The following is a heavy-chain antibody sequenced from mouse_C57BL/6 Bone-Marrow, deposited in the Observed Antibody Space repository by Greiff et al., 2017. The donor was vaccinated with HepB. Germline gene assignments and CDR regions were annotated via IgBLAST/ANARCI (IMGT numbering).Heavy chain of an antibody. V-gene: IGHV14-4*01. CDR3: VIYYYGSGYAMDY. CDR2: INPENGDT. D-gene: IGHD1-1*01. J-gene: IGHJ4*01. CDR1: GFNIKDDY. Sequence: VQLQQSGAELVRPGASVKLSCTASGFNIKDDYMHWVKQRPEQGLEWIGWINPENGDTEYASKFQGKATITADTSSNTAYLQLSSLTSEDTAVYYCVIYYYGSGYAMDYWGQGTAVTVSA.